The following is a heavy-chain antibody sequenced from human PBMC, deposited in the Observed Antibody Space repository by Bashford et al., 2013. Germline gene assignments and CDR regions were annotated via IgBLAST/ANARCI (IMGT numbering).Heavy chain of an antibody. Sequence: SSETLSLTCTVSGGSVSSGDDYWSWIRQHPGKGLEWIGYVYSIGSTHYNPSLKSRVTISVDTSKNQFSLKLSSVTAADTAVYYCARGRLLGVIGRWYFQHWGQGTLVTVSS. D-gene: IGHD3-3*01. CDR1: GGSVSSGDDY. V-gene: IGHV4-31*03. CDR2: VYSIGST. CDR3: ARGRLLGVIGRWYFQH. J-gene: IGHJ1*01.